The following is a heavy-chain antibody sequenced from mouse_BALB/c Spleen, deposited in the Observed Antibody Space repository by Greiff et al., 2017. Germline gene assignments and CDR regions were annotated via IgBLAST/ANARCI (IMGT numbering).Heavy chain of an antibody. V-gene: IGHV5-6-3*01. D-gene: IGHD1-1*01. Sequence: EVQLVESGGGLVQPGGSLKLSCAASGFTFSSYGMSWVRQTPDKRLELVATINSNGGSTYYPDSVKGRFTISRDNAKNTLYLQMSSLKSEDTAMYYCARGTTDAMDYWGQGTSVTVSS. J-gene: IGHJ4*01. CDR3: ARGTTDAMDY. CDR2: INSNGGST. CDR1: GFTFSSYG.